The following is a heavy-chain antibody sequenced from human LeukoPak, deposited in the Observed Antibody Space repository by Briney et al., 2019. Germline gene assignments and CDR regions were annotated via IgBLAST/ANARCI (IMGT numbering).Heavy chain of an antibody. CDR3: ASLYCSSTSCQFDY. V-gene: IGHV4-31*03. CDR2: IYYSGST. J-gene: IGHJ4*02. CDR1: GGSISSGGYY. D-gene: IGHD2-2*01. Sequence: SETLSLTCTVSGGSISSGGYYWSWIRQHPGKGLEWIGYIYYSGSTYYNPSLKSRVTISVDTSKNQFSLKLSSVTAADTAVYYCASLYCSSTSCQFDYWGQGTLVTVSS.